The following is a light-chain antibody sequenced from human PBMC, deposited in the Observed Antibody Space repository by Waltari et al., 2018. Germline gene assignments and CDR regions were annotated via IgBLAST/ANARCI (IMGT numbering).Light chain of an antibody. CDR3: CSYAGRSTLI. V-gene: IGLV2-23*01. CDR1: SSDVGTYHF. CDR2: EAS. Sequence: QSALTQPVPVSGSPGQSITISCTGSSSDVGTYHFFSWYQEHPGKAPKLLIYEASKRPSGVSTRFSGSKSGNTASLTISGLQAEDEADYYCCSYAGRSTLIFGTGTKVTVL. J-gene: IGLJ1*01.